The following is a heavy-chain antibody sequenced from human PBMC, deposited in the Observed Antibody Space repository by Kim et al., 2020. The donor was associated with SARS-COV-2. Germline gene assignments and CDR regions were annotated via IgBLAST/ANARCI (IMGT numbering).Heavy chain of an antibody. V-gene: IGHV3-11*05. D-gene: IGHD6-13*01. Sequence: DSLKGRFTISRDNAKNSLYLQMNSLRADDTAVYYCARVSLGSSSWYYFDYWGQGTLVTASS. CDR3: ARVSLGSSSWYYFDY. J-gene: IGHJ4*02.